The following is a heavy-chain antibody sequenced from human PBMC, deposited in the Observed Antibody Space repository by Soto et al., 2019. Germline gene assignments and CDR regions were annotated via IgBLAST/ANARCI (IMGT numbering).Heavy chain of an antibody. D-gene: IGHD3-22*01. CDR3: ARDRSGYYLPLV. V-gene: IGHV3-30-3*01. J-gene: IGHJ4*02. CDR1: GFTFSNYA. CDR2: ISYDGTKE. Sequence: QVQLVESGGGVVQPGKSLRLSCAASGFTFSNYAMHWFRQAPGKGLEWVAVISYDGTKEFYADVVKGRFTISRDNSRNTLYLQMNSLRPEDTAIYYCARDRSGYYLPLVWGQGVLVTASS.